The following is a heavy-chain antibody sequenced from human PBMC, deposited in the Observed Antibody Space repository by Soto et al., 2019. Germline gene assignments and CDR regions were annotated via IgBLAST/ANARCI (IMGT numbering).Heavy chain of an antibody. V-gene: IGHV4-4*07. CDR3: ARDLKGDHDCGGRTRSYYYYYGMDG. CDR1: GGSISSYY. D-gene: IGHD4-17*01. Sequence: SETLSLTCTVSGGSISSYYWSWIRQPAGKGLEWIGRIYTSGSTNYNPSLKSRVTMSVDTSKNQFSQKLSSVTAADTAVYYCARDLKGDHDCGGRTRSYYYYYGMDGWGQGTSVT. CDR2: IYTSGST. J-gene: IGHJ6*02.